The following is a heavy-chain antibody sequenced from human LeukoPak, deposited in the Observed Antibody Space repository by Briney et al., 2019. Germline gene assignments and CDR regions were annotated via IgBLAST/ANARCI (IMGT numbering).Heavy chain of an antibody. CDR3: AKDDY. CDR1: GFTFSRSG. Sequence: GGSLRLSCAASGFTFSRSGMHWVRQAPGKGLEWVAFIPYDGSNRYYADSAKGRFTISRDNSKNTLYLQMNSLRPEDTAVYYCAKDDYWGQGTLVTVSS. J-gene: IGHJ4*02. V-gene: IGHV3-30*02. CDR2: IPYDGSNR.